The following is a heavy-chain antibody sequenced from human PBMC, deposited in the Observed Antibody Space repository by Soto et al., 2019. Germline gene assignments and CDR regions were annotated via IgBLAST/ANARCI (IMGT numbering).Heavy chain of an antibody. D-gene: IGHD3-10*01. CDR3: AKDHYGSAIYGMDV. CDR1: GFRFEDYA. J-gene: IGHJ6*02. V-gene: IGHV3-9*01. Sequence: EVKLVESGGGLVQPGRSLRLSCAASGFRFEDYAMHWVRQAPGKGLEWVSGIAWNSDIIGYVDSVKGRFTISRDNGKNSLYLEMNSLRPEDTALYYCAKDHYGSAIYGMDVWGQGTTVTVSS. CDR2: IAWNSDII.